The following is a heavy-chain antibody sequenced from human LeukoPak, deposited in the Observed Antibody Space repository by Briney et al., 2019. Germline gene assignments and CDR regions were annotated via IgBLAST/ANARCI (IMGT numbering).Heavy chain of an antibody. CDR1: GYSITSVYW. J-gene: IGHJ4*02. D-gene: IGHD3-22*01. V-gene: IGHV4-38-2*01. CDR3: ARVGGNDSTGHYSVDY. CDR2: LHHSGNT. Sequence: PSETLSLTCAVSGYSITSVYWWGWIRQTPGRGLEWIGSLHHSGNTSYNPSLKSRVTISVDTSKNQFSLRLSSVTAADTAVYYCARVGGNDSTGHYSVDYWGQGTLVTVSS.